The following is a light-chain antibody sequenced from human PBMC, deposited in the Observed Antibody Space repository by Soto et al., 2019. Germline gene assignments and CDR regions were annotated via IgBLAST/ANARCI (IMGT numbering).Light chain of an antibody. Sequence: QSALTQPASVSGSPGQSITISCSGTSRDIGAYNLVSWYQQPPGKAPKLLIYEVRNRPSGISYRFSGSKSGTTASLTISSLLPEDEADYYCSAYTSRSTLVFGGGNKVTVL. J-gene: IGLJ2*01. CDR1: SRDIGAYNL. CDR3: SAYTSRSTLV. CDR2: EVR. V-gene: IGLV2-14*01.